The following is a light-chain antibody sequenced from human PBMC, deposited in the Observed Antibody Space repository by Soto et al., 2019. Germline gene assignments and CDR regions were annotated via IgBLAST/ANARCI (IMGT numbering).Light chain of an antibody. J-gene: IGKJ1*01. V-gene: IGKV3-20*01. Sequence: ESVLTQSPGTLSLSPGERATLSCRASQSVSSSYLAWYQQKPGQAPRLLIYGASSRATGIPDRFSGSRSGTDFTLTISRLEPEDFAVYYCQQYGSSRTFGQGTKVDIK. CDR2: GAS. CDR1: QSVSSSY. CDR3: QQYGSSRT.